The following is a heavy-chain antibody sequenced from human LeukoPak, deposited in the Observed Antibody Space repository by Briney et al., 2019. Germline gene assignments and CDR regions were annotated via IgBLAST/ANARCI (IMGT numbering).Heavy chain of an antibody. CDR1: GGSISSSSYY. CDR3: ARDRSYYYGSGSHYYMDV. CDR2: IYYSGST. J-gene: IGHJ6*03. D-gene: IGHD3-10*01. V-gene: IGHV4-39*07. Sequence: SETLSLTCTVSGGSISSSSYYWGWIRQPPGKGLEWIGSIYYSGSTNYNPSLKSRVTISVDTSKNQFSLKLSSVTAADTAVYYCARDRSYYYGSGSHYYMDVWGKGTTVTVSS.